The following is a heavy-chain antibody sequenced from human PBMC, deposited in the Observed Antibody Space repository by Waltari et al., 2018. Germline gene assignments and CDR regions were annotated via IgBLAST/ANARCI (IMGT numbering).Heavy chain of an antibody. V-gene: IGHV4-38-2*01. J-gene: IGHJ4*02. D-gene: IGHD6-13*01. CDR2: IYHSAIT. CDR3: ASIAAAATKFYY. Sequence: QVQLQESGPGLVKPSETLSLTCAVSGYSISSGYYWGWIRQPPGKGLEWIGSIYHSAITYYNPSLKRLVTISVDTSKNQFSLKLSSVTAADTAVYYCASIAAAATKFYYWGQGTLVTFSS. CDR1: GYSISSGYY.